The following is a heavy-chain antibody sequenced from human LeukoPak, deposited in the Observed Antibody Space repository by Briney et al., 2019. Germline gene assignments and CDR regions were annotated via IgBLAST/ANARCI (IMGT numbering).Heavy chain of an antibody. V-gene: IGHV4-61*02. CDR1: GGSISSGSYY. J-gene: IGHJ4*02. CDR2: IYTSGST. D-gene: IGHD3-9*01. Sequence: SETLSLTCTVSGGSISSGSYYWSWIRQPAGKGLEWIGRIYTSGSTNYNPSLKSRVTISVDTSKNQFSLKLSSVTAADTAVYYCARLATYYDILTRRAFDYWGQGTLVTVSS. CDR3: ARLATYYDILTRRAFDY.